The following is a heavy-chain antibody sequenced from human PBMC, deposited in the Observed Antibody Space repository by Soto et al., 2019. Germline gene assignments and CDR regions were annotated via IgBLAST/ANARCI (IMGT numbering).Heavy chain of an antibody. D-gene: IGHD2-15*01. V-gene: IGHV6-1*01. CDR3: ARSGPGGYIDH. CDR1: GDSVSSKNAA. CDR2: TYYRSKWHS. Sequence: PSQTLSLTCDISGDSVSSKNAAWNWIRQSPSRGLEWLGRTYYRSKWHSGYAVSVRSRVSISPDTSKNRFSLQLNSVTPDDTAVYYCARSGPGGYIDHWGRGTLVTVAS. J-gene: IGHJ4*02.